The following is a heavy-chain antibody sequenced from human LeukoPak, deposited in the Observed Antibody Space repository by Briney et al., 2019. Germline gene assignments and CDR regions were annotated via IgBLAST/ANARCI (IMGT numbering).Heavy chain of an antibody. J-gene: IGHJ4*02. D-gene: IGHD2/OR15-2a*01. CDR3: AGHHPRNTVDF. CDR2: ISDIGSI. V-gene: IGHV4-59*08. CDR1: GGSFSSYY. Sequence: SETLSLTCAVYGGSFSSYYWSWIRQPPGKGLEWIAYISDIGSINYNPSLKSRVTISLDTSKNQFSLKLSSVTAADTAVYYCAGHHPRNTVDFWGQGTLVTVSS.